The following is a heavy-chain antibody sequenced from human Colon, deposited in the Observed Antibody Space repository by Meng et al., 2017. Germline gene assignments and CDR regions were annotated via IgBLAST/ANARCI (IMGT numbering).Heavy chain of an antibody. V-gene: IGHV4-4*02. Sequence: VPRQRPSPRPVTPSETLSLTGAVSGTSTSRSDWWIWVRQPPGKGLGWIGETSHRGSTNYSPSLKSRVTISLDKSKNQLSLKLNSVTAADTAVYYCASSDYYRSDYWGQGTLVTVSS. CDR2: TSHRGST. CDR1: GTSTSRSDW. CDR3: ASSDYYRSDY. D-gene: IGHD3-22*01. J-gene: IGHJ4*02.